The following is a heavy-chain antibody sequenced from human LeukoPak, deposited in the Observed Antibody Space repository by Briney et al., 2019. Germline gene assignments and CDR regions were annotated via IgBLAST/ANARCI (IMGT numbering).Heavy chain of an antibody. Sequence: PGGSLRLSCVASGFTFSTYSMNWVRQAPGKGLEWVSHIGRGIVYADSVKGRFTISRDNSKNTLYLQMNSLRAEDTAVYYCAKALLWFGEDIDYWGQGTLVTVSS. V-gene: IGHV3-48*01. D-gene: IGHD3-10*01. J-gene: IGHJ4*02. CDR2: IGRGI. CDR1: GFTFSTYS. CDR3: AKALLWFGEDIDY.